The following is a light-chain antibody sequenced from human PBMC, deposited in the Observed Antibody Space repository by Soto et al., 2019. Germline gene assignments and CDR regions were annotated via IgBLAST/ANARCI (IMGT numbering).Light chain of an antibody. CDR2: EVS. CDR1: SSDVGGYNY. CDR3: NSYGSTSTRYV. Sequence: QSALTQPASVSGSPGQSITISCTGTSSDVGGYNYVSWYQQHPGKAPKLMIYEVSNRPSGVSNRFSGSKSGNTASLTISGLQAEDEADYFRNSYGSTSTRYVFGTGTKLTVL. V-gene: IGLV2-14*01. J-gene: IGLJ1*01.